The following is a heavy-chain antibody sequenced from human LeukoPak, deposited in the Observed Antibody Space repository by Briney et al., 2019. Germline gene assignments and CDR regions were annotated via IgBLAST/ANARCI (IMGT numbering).Heavy chain of an antibody. CDR2: ISWNSGSI. Sequence: GRSLRLSCAASGFTFDDYAMHWVRQAPGKGLEWVSGISWNSGSIGYADSVKGRFTISRDNAKNSLYLQMNSLRAEDTALYYCAKDIRLGATFGDYFDYWAREPWSPSPQ. CDR3: AKDIRLGATFGDYFDY. D-gene: IGHD1-26*01. J-gene: IGHJ4*02. CDR1: GFTFDDYA. V-gene: IGHV3-9*01.